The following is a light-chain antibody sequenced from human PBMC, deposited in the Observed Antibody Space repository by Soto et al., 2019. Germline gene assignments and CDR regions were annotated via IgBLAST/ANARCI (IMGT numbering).Light chain of an antibody. J-gene: IGKJ5*01. CDR1: QSVSNF. V-gene: IGKV3-11*01. CDR3: HQRHSWPIT. Sequence: EIVFTQSPATLSLSPGEGATLSCRASQSVSNFLLWFQQKPGQAPRLLIYDASNRATGIPARFSGSGSGTDFTLTISSLEPEDFAVYYCHQRHSWPITFGQGTRLEIK. CDR2: DAS.